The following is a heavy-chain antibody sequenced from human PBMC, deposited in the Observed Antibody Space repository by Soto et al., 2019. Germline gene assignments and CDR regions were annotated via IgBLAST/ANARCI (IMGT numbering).Heavy chain of an antibody. CDR2: IKPDGSEK. CDR1: ELTIDTYW. V-gene: IGHV3-7*04. CDR3: ARGDYYDTSGPFSDAFDI. D-gene: IGHD3-22*01. Sequence: GGPLRVSCAASELTIDTYWMSWVSQAPGKGLEWVANIKPDGSEKWYVDSVKGRFTISRDNAKNSLYLQMNSLRAEDTAVYFCARGDYYDTSGPFSDAFDIWGQGTMVTVSS. J-gene: IGHJ3*02.